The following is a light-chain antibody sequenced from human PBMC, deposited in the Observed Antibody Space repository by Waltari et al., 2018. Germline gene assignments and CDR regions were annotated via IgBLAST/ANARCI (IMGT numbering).Light chain of an antibody. J-gene: IGKJ4*01. CDR3: QQRTNWPLT. Sequence: SCRASQSVSSYLAWFQQKPGQAPRLLIYYASNRATGIPARFSGSGSGTDFTLTISSLEPEDFAFYYCQQRTNWPLTLGGGTKVEIK. CDR1: QSVSSY. V-gene: IGKV3-11*01. CDR2: YAS.